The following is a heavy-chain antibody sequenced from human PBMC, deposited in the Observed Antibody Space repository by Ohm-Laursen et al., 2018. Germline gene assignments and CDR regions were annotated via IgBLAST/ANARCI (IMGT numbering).Heavy chain of an antibody. Sequence: ASVKVSCKASGYTFTGHYMHWVRQAPGHGLEWLGWINPNSGGTNYAQKFQGRVTMTRDTPISTAYMELSRLRSDDTAVYYCESWNYEGNWFDPWGQGTLVTVSS. CDR2: INPNSGGT. V-gene: IGHV1-2*02. J-gene: IGHJ5*02. CDR3: ESWNYEGNWFDP. CDR1: GYTFTGHY. D-gene: IGHD1-7*01.